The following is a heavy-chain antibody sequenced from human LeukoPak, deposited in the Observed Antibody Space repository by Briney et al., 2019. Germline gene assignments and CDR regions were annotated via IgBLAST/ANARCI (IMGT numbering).Heavy chain of an antibody. D-gene: IGHD2-21*02. CDR3: ARRTCGGDCYSVDY. CDR2: INHSGST. Sequence: PSETLSLTCTVPNYSISSGYYWGWIRQPPGKGLEWIGEINHSGSTNYNPSLKSRVTISIDASKNQFSLKLSSVTAADTAVYYCARRTCGGDCYSVDYWGQGNLVTVSS. V-gene: IGHV4-38-2*02. J-gene: IGHJ4*02. CDR1: NYSISSGYY.